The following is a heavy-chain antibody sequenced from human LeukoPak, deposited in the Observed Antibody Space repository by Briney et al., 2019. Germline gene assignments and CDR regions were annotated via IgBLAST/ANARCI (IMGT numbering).Heavy chain of an antibody. CDR2: INLSDDTT. J-gene: IGHJ6*03. D-gene: IGHD3-3*01. Sequence: GASVKVSCKASGYPFTNYFIHWVRQAPGQGLEWMGVINLSDDTTTCTRKFQGRVTMTRDTSTNTVYMKLTSLRSEDAAVYYCGRDQHTLFGVVTPIPYYMDVWGKGTTVTVSS. CDR3: GRDQHTLFGVVTPIPYYMDV. CDR1: GYPFTNYF. V-gene: IGHV1-46*01.